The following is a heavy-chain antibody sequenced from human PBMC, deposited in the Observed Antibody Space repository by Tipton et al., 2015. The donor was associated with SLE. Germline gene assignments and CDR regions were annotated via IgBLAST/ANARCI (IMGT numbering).Heavy chain of an antibody. V-gene: IGHV4-61*02. CDR3: ARAPPLSFFDY. CDR1: GGSISSGSYY. D-gene: IGHD1-26*01. Sequence: TLSLTCTVSGGSISSGSYYWSWIRQPAEKGLEWIGRIYASGSTNYNPSLKSRVTISVDTAKYQFSLNLSSVTAADTAVYYCARAPPLSFFDYWGQGTLVTVSS. CDR2: IYASGST. J-gene: IGHJ4*02.